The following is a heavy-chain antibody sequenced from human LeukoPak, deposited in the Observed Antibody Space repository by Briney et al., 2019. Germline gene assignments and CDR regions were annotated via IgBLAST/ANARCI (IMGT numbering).Heavy chain of an antibody. CDR1: GFTFSSYA. Sequence: GGSLRLSCAASGFTFSSYAMSWVRPAPGKGLEWVSVIIGDGDITYYAESVKGRFTISRDNSRNTLYLQMNSLRAEDTAVYYCAKDPKGSPHYYYMDVWGKGTTVTVSS. D-gene: IGHD1-26*01. CDR3: AKDPKGSPHYYYMDV. V-gene: IGHV3-23*01. CDR2: IIGDGDIT. J-gene: IGHJ6*03.